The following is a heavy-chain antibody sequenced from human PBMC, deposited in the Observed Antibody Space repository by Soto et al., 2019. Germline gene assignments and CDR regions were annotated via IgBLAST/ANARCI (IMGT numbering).Heavy chain of an antibody. V-gene: IGHV3-64D*06. CDR1: GFTFSSYA. Sequence: GGSLRLSCSVSGFTFSSYAMHWVRQAPGKGLEYVSSISSDGRPTNYADSVKGRFTISRDNSKNTLYLQMYSLKAEDTAVYYCVKDRYVDYWGQGTLVTVSS. CDR3: VKDRYVDY. J-gene: IGHJ4*02. CDR2: ISSDGRPT.